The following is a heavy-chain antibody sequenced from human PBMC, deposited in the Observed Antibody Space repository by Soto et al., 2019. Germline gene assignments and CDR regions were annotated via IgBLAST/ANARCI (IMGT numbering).Heavy chain of an antibody. J-gene: IGHJ4*02. CDR1: GYSFTTYW. CDR2: IDPANSET. CDR3: ARRHDYIGDH. V-gene: IGHV5-51*01. Sequence: GESLKISCEASGYSFTTYWIGWVRQMPGKGLGWMGVIDPANSETKSNPSVQGQVTTSADKSINTAYLQWSSLKASDTAMYYCARRHDYIGDHWGQGTLVTVSS. D-gene: IGHD4-4*01.